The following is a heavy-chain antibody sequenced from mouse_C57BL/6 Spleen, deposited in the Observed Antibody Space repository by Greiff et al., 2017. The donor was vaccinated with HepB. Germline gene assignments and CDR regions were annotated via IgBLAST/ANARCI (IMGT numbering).Heavy chain of an antibody. CDR1: GYAFTNYL. Sequence: QVQLQQSGAELVRPGTSVKVSCKASGYAFTNYLIEWVKQRPGQGLEWIGVINPGSGGTNYNEKFKGKATLTADKSSSTAYMQLSSLTSEDSAVYFCARRSYYYGSSSLYAMDYWGQGTSVTVSS. CDR2: INPGSGGT. CDR3: ARRSYYYGSSSLYAMDY. D-gene: IGHD1-1*01. V-gene: IGHV1-54*01. J-gene: IGHJ4*01.